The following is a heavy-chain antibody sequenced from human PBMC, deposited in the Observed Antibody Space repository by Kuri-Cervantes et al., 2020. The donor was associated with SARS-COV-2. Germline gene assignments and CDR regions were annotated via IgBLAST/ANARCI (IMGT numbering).Heavy chain of an antibody. D-gene: IGHD3-3*01. Sequence: GGSLRLSCAASGFTFSSYDMSWVRQAPGKGLEWVGFIRSKAYGGTTEYAASVKGRFTISRDDSKSIAYLQMNSLKTEDTAVYYCTRDSIFGVVVDYWGQGTLVTVSS. CDR3: TRDSIFGVVVDY. J-gene: IGHJ4*02. CDR1: GFTFSSYD. V-gene: IGHV3-49*04. CDR2: IRSKAYGGTT.